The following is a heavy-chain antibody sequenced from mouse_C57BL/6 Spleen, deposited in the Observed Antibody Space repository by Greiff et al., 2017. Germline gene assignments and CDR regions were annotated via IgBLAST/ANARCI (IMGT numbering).Heavy chain of an antibody. CDR2: INPGSGGT. D-gene: IGHD1-1*01. Sequence: VQLQQSGAELVRPGTSVKVSCKASGYAFTNYLIEWVKQRPGQGLEWIGVINPGSGGTNYNEKFKGKATLTADKSSSTAYMQLSSLTSEDSAVYFCARGVYYGSRNAMDYWGQGTSVTVSS. J-gene: IGHJ4*01. CDR3: ARGVYYGSRNAMDY. V-gene: IGHV1-54*01. CDR1: GYAFTNYL.